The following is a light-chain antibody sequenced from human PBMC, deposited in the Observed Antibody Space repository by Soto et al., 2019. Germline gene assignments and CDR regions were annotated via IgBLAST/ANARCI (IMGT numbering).Light chain of an antibody. V-gene: IGLV2-14*01. J-gene: IGLJ2*01. CDR2: NVS. CDR3: SSYTGITTLGI. Sequence: QSALTQPASVSGSPGQSITISCTGTSRDIGACNFISWYQQHPGKAPKLLIYNVSDRPTGVSKRFSGSKSGSAASLTISGLQAEDEADYYCSSYTGITTLGIFGGGTKLTVL. CDR1: SRDIGACNF.